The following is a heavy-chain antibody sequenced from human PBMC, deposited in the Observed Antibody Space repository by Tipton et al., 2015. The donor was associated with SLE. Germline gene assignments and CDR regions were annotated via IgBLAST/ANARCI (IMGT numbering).Heavy chain of an antibody. J-gene: IGHJ5*02. CDR2: VYHSGST. Sequence: TLSLTCAVYGGSFSGYYWSWIRQPPGKGLEWIGSVYHSGSTYYNPSLKSRVTISVDTSKNQFSLKLNSVTAADTAVYYCARGGIQLWNWFDPWGQGTLVTVSS. V-gene: IGHV4-34*01. CDR1: GGSFSGYY. CDR3: ARGGIQLWNWFDP. D-gene: IGHD5-18*01.